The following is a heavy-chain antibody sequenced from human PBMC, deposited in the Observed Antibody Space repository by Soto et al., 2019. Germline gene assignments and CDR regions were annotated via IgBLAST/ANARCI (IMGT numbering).Heavy chain of an antibody. J-gene: IGHJ4*02. CDR2: IIPIFGTA. CDR1: GGTFSSYA. Sequence: ASVKVSCKASGGTFSSYAISWVRQAPGQGLEWMGGIIPIFGTANYAQKFQGRVTITADESTSTAYMELSSLRSVDTAVYYCARVRESGYDFGYWGQGTLVTVSS. CDR3: ARVRESGYDFGY. D-gene: IGHD5-12*01. V-gene: IGHV1-69*13.